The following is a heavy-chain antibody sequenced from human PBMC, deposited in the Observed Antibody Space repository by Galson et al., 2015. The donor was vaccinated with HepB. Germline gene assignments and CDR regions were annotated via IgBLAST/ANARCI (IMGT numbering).Heavy chain of an antibody. J-gene: IGHJ4*02. CDR1: GYTFTSYA. Sequence: SVKVSCKASGYTFTSYAMHWVRQAPGQRLEWMGWINAGNGNTKYSQKFQGRVTITRDTSASTAYMELSSLRSEDTAVYYCARDRPIGSRDYGSGRWGYFDYWGQGTLVTVSS. CDR3: ARDRPIGSRDYGSGRWGYFDY. D-gene: IGHD3-10*01. V-gene: IGHV1-3*01. CDR2: INAGNGNT.